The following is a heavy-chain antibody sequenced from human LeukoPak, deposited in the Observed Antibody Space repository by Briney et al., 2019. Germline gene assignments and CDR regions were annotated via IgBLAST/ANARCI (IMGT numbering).Heavy chain of an antibody. CDR1: GFTFSSYS. D-gene: IGHD6-13*01. CDR2: ISSSSSYI. J-gene: IGHJ4*02. CDR3: ARDLHSSSEGYFDY. V-gene: IGHV3-21*01. Sequence: GGSLRLSCAASGFTFSSYSMNWVRQAPGKGLEWVSSISSSSSYIYYADSMKGRFTISRDNAKNSLYLQMNSLRAEDTAVYHCARDLHSSSEGYFDYWGQGTLVTVSS.